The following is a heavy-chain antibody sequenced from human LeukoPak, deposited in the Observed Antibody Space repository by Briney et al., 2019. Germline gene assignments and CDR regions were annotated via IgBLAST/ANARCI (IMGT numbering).Heavy chain of an antibody. CDR1: GFSLSTSGMC. J-gene: IGHJ4*02. CDR2: IDWDDDK. CDR3: ARIRYPAGDGYFDY. D-gene: IGHD3-10*01. V-gene: IGHV2-70*11. Sequence: SGPALVKPTQTLTLTCTFSGFSLSTSGMCVSWIRQPPGKALEWLARIDWDDDKYYSTSLKTRLTISKDTSKNQVVLTMTNMDPVDTATYYCARIRYPAGDGYFDYWGQGTLVTVSS.